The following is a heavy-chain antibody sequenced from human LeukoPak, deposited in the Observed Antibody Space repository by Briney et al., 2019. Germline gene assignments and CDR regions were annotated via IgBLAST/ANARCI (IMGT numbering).Heavy chain of an antibody. CDR1: GYSFLDYW. D-gene: IGHD2-2*02. CDR2: IFPHDSDT. V-gene: IGHV5-51*01. J-gene: IGHJ6*02. CDR3: AKFGIRGCSSSTSCYTSFFYYGMDV. Sequence: AESLKIFCKGSGYSFLDYWIGWVRQRPAKGPELMGRIFPHDSDTKYSPSFQGQVTISVDKSISTAYVQWGSLKASDTAIYYCAKFGIRGCSSSTSCYTSFFYYGMDVWGQGTTVTVSS.